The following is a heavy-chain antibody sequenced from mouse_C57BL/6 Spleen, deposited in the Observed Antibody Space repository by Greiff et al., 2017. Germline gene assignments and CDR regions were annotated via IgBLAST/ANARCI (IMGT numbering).Heavy chain of an antibody. CDR2: IDPSDSYT. Sequence: QVQLQQPGAELVRPGTSVKLSCKASGYTFTSYWMHWVKQRPGQGLEWIGVIDPSDSYTNYNQKFKGKATLTVDTSSSTAYMQLSSLTSEDSAVYYCARCLDYYGSSYRYFDYWGQGTTLTVSS. J-gene: IGHJ2*01. CDR3: ARCLDYYGSSYRYFDY. D-gene: IGHD1-1*01. CDR1: GYTFTSYW. V-gene: IGHV1-59*01.